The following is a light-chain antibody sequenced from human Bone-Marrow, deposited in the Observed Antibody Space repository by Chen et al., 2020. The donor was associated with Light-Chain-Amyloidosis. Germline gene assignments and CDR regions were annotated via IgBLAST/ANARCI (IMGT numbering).Light chain of an antibody. CDR2: EVT. Sequence: QSALTQPASVSGSPGQSLTLSCTGTSSDVGGDNHVSWYHPRPDKAPKLMIYEVTNRPSCVPYRFSGSKSDNTASLTISELQTEDEADYFCSAYTSTNTLVFGSGTRVTVL. CDR1: SSDVGGDNH. CDR3: SAYTSTNTLV. J-gene: IGLJ1*01. V-gene: IGLV2-14*01.